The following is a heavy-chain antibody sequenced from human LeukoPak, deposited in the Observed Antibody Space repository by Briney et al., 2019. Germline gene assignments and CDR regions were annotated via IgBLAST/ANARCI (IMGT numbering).Heavy chain of an antibody. J-gene: IGHJ4*01. CDR1: GGSISSYY. D-gene: IGHD1-1*01. CDR2: IYYSGST. Sequence: TETLSLTCTVSGGSISSYYWSWIRQPPGKGLEWIGYIYYSGSTNYNPSLKSRVTISVDTSKNQFSLKLSSVTAADTAVYYCARHMGLGYTYFYPYFDYWGQGTLVTVSS. CDR3: ARHMGLGYTYFYPYFDY. V-gene: IGHV4-59*08.